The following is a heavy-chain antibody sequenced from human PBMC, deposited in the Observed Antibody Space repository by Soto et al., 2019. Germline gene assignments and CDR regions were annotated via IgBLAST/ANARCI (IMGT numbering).Heavy chain of an antibody. D-gene: IGHD3-10*01. CDR3: ARDKITVLFDY. V-gene: IGHV4-34*01. J-gene: IGHJ4*02. CDR1: GGSFSGYY. CDR2: INHSGST. Sequence: SETLSLTCAVCGGSFSGYYWTWIRQPPGTGLEWIGEINHSGSTNYNPSLKSRVTISVDTSKNQFSLKLTSVTAADTAVYYCARDKITVLFDYWGQGTLVT.